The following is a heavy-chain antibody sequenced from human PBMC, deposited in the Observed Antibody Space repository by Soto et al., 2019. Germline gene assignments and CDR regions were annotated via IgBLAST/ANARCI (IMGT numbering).Heavy chain of an antibody. V-gene: IGHV1-8*01. Sequence: QVQLVQYGAEVQRPGASVKVSCRASGYAFGDYDISWVRQAPGQGLEWMGWMNPNSANTGYAQKFQGRVSMTRDMSISTAYMELSRLRPEDTAIYYCARMATYGTLNWFDPWGQGALVTVSS. CDR2: MNPNSANT. CDR3: ARMATYGTLNWFDP. CDR1: GYAFGDYD. J-gene: IGHJ5*02. D-gene: IGHD1-1*01.